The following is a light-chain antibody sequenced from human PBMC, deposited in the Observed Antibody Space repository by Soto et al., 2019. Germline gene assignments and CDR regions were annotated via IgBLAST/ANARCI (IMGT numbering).Light chain of an antibody. CDR1: QSLLHSDGYNY. CDR3: MQGLQTLPS. CDR2: LGS. J-gene: IGKJ3*01. V-gene: IGKV2-28*01. Sequence: DIVLTQSPLSLSVTPGEPASISCRSSQSLLHSDGYNYLDWYLQKPGQSPPLLIYLGSNRASGIPDRFSGSGSGTYFMLKISSVEPEDVGVYYCMQGLQTLPSFGPGTKVDIK.